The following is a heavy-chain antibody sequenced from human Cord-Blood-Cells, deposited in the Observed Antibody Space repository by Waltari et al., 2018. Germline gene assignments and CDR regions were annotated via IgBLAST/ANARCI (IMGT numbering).Heavy chain of an antibody. J-gene: IGHJ4*02. V-gene: IGHV1-2*02. CDR2: INPNRWGT. Sequence: QVQLVQSGAEVKKPGASVKVSCKASGYTFTGYYMHWVRQAPGQGLEWMGLINPNRWGTNYAQKFLGSVTMTRDTSLSSAYMELSRLRSDVPAVYYCARVGGNCGGDCLSYWGQGTLVTVSS. D-gene: IGHD2-21*02. CDR3: ARVGGNCGGDCLSY. CDR1: GYTFTGYY.